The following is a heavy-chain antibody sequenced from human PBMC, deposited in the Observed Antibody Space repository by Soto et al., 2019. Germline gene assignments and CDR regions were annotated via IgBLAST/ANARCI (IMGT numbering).Heavy chain of an antibody. J-gene: IGHJ5*02. CDR3: ARARAVFPIAVAGTPTWFDP. CDR1: GGSISSGGYY. Sequence: KSSETLSLTCTVSGGSISSGGYYWSWIRQHPGKGLEWIGYIYYSGSTYYNPSLKSRVTISVDTSKNQFSLKLSSVTAADTAVYYCARARAVFPIAVAGTPTWFDPLRQGTLVTVSS. D-gene: IGHD6-19*01. V-gene: IGHV4-31*03. CDR2: IYYSGST.